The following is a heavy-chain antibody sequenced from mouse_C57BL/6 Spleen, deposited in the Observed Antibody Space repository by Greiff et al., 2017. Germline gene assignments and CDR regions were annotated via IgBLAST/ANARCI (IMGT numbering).Heavy chain of an antibody. D-gene: IGHD2-3*01. Sequence: EVKLMESGGGLVKPGGSLKLSCAASGFTFSSYTMSWVRQTPGKRLEWVATISGGGGNTYYPDSVKGRFTISTDNAKNTLYLQRSSLRSEDTALYYCARQDGYYGYFDVWGTGTTVTVSS. CDR2: ISGGGGNT. CDR1: GFTFSSYT. CDR3: ARQDGYYGYFDV. J-gene: IGHJ1*03. V-gene: IGHV5-9*01.